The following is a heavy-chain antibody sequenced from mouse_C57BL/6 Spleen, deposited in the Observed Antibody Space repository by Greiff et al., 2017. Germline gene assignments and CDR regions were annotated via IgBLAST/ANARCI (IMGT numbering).Heavy chain of an antibody. Sequence: QVQLQQPGAELVKPGASVKLSCKASGYTFTSYWMHWVKQRPGRGLEWIGSIDPNSGGTKYNEKFKSKATLTVDKPSSTAYMQLSSLTSEDSAVYYCARSYSNYWDFDVWGTGTTVTVSS. CDR3: ARSYSNYWDFDV. CDR2: IDPNSGGT. V-gene: IGHV1-72*01. CDR1: GYTFTSYW. D-gene: IGHD2-5*01. J-gene: IGHJ1*03.